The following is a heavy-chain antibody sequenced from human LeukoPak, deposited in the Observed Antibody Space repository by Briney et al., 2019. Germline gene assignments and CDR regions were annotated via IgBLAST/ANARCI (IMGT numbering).Heavy chain of an antibody. CDR1: GFSFSNFG. Sequence: GGSLRLSCAASGFSFSNFGMNWVRQAPGKGLEWVSAIASGGSTYYADSVKGRFTISRDNSKNTLYLQMNSLRVEDTAVYYCTRGSSRTGYNCWGQGVLVTVSS. CDR3: TRGSSRTGYNC. D-gene: IGHD3/OR15-3a*01. V-gene: IGHV3-23*01. CDR2: IASGGST. J-gene: IGHJ4*02.